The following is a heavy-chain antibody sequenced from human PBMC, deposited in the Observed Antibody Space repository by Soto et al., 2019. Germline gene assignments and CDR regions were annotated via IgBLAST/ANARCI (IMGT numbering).Heavy chain of an antibody. Sequence: SETLSLTCAVYGGSFSGYYWSWIRQPPGKGLEWIGEINHSGSTNYNPSLKSRVTTSVDTSKNQFSLKLSSVTAADTAVYYCASLKGSVVTYYYYGMDVWGQGITVTVSS. CDR1: GGSFSGYY. CDR2: INHSGST. J-gene: IGHJ6*02. D-gene: IGHD1-26*01. V-gene: IGHV4-34*01. CDR3: ASLKGSVVTYYYYGMDV.